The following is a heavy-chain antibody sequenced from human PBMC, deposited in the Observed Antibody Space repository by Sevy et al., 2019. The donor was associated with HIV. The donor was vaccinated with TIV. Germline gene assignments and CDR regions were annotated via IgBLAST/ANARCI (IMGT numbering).Heavy chain of an antibody. D-gene: IGHD5-18*01. V-gene: IGHV3-21*01. Sequence: GGSLRLSCAASGFTFSSYSMNWVRQAPGKGLEWVSSISSSSSYIYYADSVKGRFTISRDNAKNSLYLQMNSLRAEDTAVYYCAREGGYSYGRPYYFDYWGQRTLVTVSS. J-gene: IGHJ4*02. CDR2: ISSSSSYI. CDR1: GFTFSSYS. CDR3: AREGGYSYGRPYYFDY.